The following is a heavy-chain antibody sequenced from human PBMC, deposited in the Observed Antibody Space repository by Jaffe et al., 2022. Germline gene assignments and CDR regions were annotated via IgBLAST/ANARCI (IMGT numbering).Heavy chain of an antibody. V-gene: IGHV4-38-2*01. CDR3: ARSVLSYYFDY. D-gene: IGHD2-8*01. J-gene: IGHJ4*02. CDR2: IYHSGST. Sequence: QVQLQESGPGLVKPSETLSLTCAVSGYSISSGYYWGWIRQPPGKGLEWIGSIYHSGSTYYNPSLKSRVTISVDTSKNQFSLKLSSVTAADTAVYYCARSVLSYYFDYWGQGTLVTVSS. CDR1: GYSISSGYY.